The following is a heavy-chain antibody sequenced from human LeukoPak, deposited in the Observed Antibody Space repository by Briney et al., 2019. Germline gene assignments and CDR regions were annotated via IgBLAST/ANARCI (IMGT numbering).Heavy chain of an antibody. J-gene: IGHJ4*02. CDR3: ARLLDSSGWPYGN. CDR1: GGSFSGYY. Sequence: PSETLSLTCAVYGGSFSGYYWSWIRQPPGKGLEWIGYIYYSGSTNYNPSLKSRVTISVDTSKNQFSLKLSSVTAADTAVYYCARLLDSSGWPYGNWGQGTLVTVSS. CDR2: IYYSGST. V-gene: IGHV4-59*08. D-gene: IGHD6-19*01.